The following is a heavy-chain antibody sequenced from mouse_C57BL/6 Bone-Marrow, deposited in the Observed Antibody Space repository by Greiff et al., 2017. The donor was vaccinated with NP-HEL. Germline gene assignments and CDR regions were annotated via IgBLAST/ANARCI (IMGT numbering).Heavy chain of an antibody. CDR2: IHPNSGST. J-gene: IGHJ2*01. D-gene: IGHD3-2*02. CDR1: GYTFTSYW. Sequence: QVQLQQPGAELVKPGASVQLSCKASGYTFTSYWMHWVKQRPGQGLEWIGMIHPNSGSTNYNEKFTSKATLTVDKSSSTAYMQLSSLTSEDSAVDYCARSAQATSYWGQGTTLTVSS. V-gene: IGHV1-64*01. CDR3: ARSAQATSY.